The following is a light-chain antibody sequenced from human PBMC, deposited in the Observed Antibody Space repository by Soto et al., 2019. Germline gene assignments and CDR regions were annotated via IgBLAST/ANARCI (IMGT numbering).Light chain of an antibody. Sequence: ETVMTQSPATLSVSPGERVTLSCRASQSVRNNLAWYQQRPGQAPRLLIYAASTRATGFPARFSGSGSGTEFTLTISSLQSEDFAVYYCQQYNNWVTFGGGTKVEIK. CDR2: AAS. CDR1: QSVRNN. V-gene: IGKV3-15*01. CDR3: QQYNNWVT. J-gene: IGKJ4*01.